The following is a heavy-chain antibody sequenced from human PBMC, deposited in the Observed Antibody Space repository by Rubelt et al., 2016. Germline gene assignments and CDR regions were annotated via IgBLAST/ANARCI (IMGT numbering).Heavy chain of an antibody. CDR2: INHSGST. J-gene: IGHJ5*02. D-gene: IGHD6-13*01. V-gene: IGHV4-34*01. CDR3: ARGLARAAAAPRRLWFDP. CDR1: GGSFSGYY. Sequence: QVQLQQWGAGLLKPSATLSLTCAVYGGSFSGYYWSWIRQPPGKGLEWIGEINHSGSTKSNPSLKSRVTISVETSKTQFALKLSSGTAAATAVYYCARGLARAAAAPRRLWFDPWGQGTLVTVSS.